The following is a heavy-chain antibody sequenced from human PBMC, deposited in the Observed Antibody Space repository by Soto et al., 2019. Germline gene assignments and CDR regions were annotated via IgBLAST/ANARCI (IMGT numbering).Heavy chain of an antibody. J-gene: IGHJ6*02. D-gene: IGHD3-16*01. CDR2: IIPIFSSR. Sequence: QVQLVQSGAEVKKPGSSVKVSCKTSRDTFNKYAFNWVRQAPGQGLEWMGWIIPIFSSRNYAEKFQGRVTITADDSTSTAYIELRSLRFEDTAVYYCARGETYLGGWGQGTTVTVSS. V-gene: IGHV1-69*01. CDR3: ARGETYLGG. CDR1: RDTFNKYA.